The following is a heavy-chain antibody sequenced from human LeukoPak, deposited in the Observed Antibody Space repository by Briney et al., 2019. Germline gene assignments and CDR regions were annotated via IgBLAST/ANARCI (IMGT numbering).Heavy chain of an antibody. CDR2: IVSNGDST. Sequence: GGSLILSCSASGLTFSRYGMHWVRQAPGRGLEYVSAIVSNGDSTYYADSVKGRFTISRDNAKNSLYLQMNSLRAEDTAVYYCARVNSGYAYYWGQGTLVTVSS. J-gene: IGHJ4*02. D-gene: IGHD5-12*01. CDR1: GLTFSRYG. V-gene: IGHV3-64*04. CDR3: ARVNSGYAYY.